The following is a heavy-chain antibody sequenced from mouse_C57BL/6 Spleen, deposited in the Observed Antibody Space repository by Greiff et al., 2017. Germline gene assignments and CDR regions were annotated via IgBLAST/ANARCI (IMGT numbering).Heavy chain of an antibody. CDR1: GFTFSDYY. CDR2: INYDGSST. J-gene: IGHJ3*01. D-gene: IGHD1-1*01. Sequence: EVKLMESEGGLVQPGSSMKLSCTASGFTFSDYYMAWVRQVPEKGLEWVANINYDGSSTYYLDSLKSRFIISRDNAKNILYLQMSSLKSEDTATYYCARGDYYGFAYWGQGTLVTVSA. CDR3: ARGDYYGFAY. V-gene: IGHV5-16*01.